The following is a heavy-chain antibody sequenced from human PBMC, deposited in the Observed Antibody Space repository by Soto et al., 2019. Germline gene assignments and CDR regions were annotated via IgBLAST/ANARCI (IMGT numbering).Heavy chain of an antibody. V-gene: IGHV1-69*02. CDR2: IIPIVGVA. J-gene: IGHJ4*02. CDR1: GGTFNSHT. D-gene: IGHD2-15*01. Sequence: QVHLVQSGSEVKKPGSSVKVSCKASGGTFNSHTITWVRQAPGQGLEWMGRIIPIVGVANYGQKFQGRVTITADESTKTAYMKLSSMRLEYTAVDVCKRGWRVVAQADYWGQGTLVTVSS. CDR3: KRGWRVVAQADY.